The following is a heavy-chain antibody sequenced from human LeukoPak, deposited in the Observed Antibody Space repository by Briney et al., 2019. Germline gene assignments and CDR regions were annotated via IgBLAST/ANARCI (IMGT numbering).Heavy chain of an antibody. D-gene: IGHD6-6*01. CDR1: GFTFSRYS. CDR3: ATIAARSFDN. Sequence: QPGGSLRLSCAASGFTFSRYSMNWIRQAPEKGLEWVSVIYSGGSTYYADSVKGRFTMSRDNSKNTLYLQMNSLRAEDTAVYYCATIAARSFDNWGQGTLVTVSS. CDR2: IYSGGST. J-gene: IGHJ4*02. V-gene: IGHV3-66*01.